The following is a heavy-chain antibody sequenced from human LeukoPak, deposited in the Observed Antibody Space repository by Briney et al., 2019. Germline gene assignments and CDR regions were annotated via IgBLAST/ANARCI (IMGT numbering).Heavy chain of an antibody. D-gene: IGHD3-9*01. CDR3: ARLRDYDILTGYYRDGDYYYYYGMDV. Sequence: ASVKVSCKTSGYTFSNYYMHWVRQAPGQGLEWMGIVDPSGGGTNYAQKFQGRVIMTRDTSTSTVYMELSSLRSEDTAVYYCARLRDYDILTGYYRDGDYYYYYGMDVWGQGTTVTVSS. V-gene: IGHV1-46*01. J-gene: IGHJ6*02. CDR1: GYTFSNYY. CDR2: VDPSGGGT.